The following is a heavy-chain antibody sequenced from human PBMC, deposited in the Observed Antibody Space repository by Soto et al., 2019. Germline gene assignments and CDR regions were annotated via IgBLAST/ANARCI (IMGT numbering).Heavy chain of an antibody. CDR2: ISWNSGSI. V-gene: IGHV3-9*01. J-gene: IGHJ3*02. CDR3: AKDTGYWTNGVCHVRAFDI. D-gene: IGHD2-8*01. Sequence: EVQLVESGGGLVQPGRSLRLSCAASGFTFDDYAMHWVRQAPGKGLEWVSGISWNSGSICYADSVKGRFTIARDNAKNSLYLQMKSLRSEDTALYYCAKDTGYWTNGVCHVRAFDIWGQRTMVTVSS. CDR1: GFTFDDYA.